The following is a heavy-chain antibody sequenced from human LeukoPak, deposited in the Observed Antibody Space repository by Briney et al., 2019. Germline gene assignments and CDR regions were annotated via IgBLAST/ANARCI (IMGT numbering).Heavy chain of an antibody. CDR3: ARGEYCSGGSCYWDY. V-gene: IGHV4-39*07. CDR2: IYYSGST. J-gene: IGHJ4*02. Sequence: SETLSLTCSVSGGSISSSNYYWGWIRQPPGKGLEWIGIIYYSGSTYYSPSLKSRVTISVDTSKNQFSLKLSSVTAADTAVYYCARGEYCSGGSCYWDYWGQGTLVTVSS. CDR1: GGSISSSNYY. D-gene: IGHD2-15*01.